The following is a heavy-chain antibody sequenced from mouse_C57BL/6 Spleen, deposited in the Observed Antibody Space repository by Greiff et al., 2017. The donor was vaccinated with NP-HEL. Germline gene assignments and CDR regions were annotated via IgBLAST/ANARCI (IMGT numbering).Heavy chain of an antibody. V-gene: IGHV1-78*01. D-gene: IGHD2-1*01. CDR1: GYTFTDHT. Sequence: VQLQQSDAELVKPGASVKISCKVSGYTFTDHTIHWMKQRPEQGLEWIGYIYPRDGSTKYNEKFKGKATLTAYKSSSTAYMQLNSLTSEDSAVYFCARPLYYGNFYFDYWGQGTTLTVSS. CDR2: IYPRDGST. J-gene: IGHJ2*01. CDR3: ARPLYYGNFYFDY.